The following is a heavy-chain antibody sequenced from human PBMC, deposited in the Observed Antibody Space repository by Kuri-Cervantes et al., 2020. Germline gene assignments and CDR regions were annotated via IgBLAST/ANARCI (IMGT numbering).Heavy chain of an antibody. D-gene: IGHD3-10*01. J-gene: IGHJ6*02. CDR3: TTLLWFGESYMDV. CDR2: IKSKTDGGTT. Sequence: GGSLRLSCAASEFTFSNAWMSWVRQAPGKGLEWVGRIKSKTDGGTTDYAAPVKGRFTISRDDSKNTPYLQMNSLKTEDTAVYYCTTLLWFGESYMDVWGQGTTVTVSS. CDR1: EFTFSNAW. V-gene: IGHV3-15*01.